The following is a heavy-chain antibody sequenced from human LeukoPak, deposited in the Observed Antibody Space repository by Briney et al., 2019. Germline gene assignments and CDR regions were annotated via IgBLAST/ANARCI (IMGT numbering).Heavy chain of an antibody. CDR3: VTPRSWELSDMAV. CDR2: VYHNGET. CDR1: GYSITTNYY. V-gene: IGHV4-38-2*02. J-gene: IGHJ6*03. Sequence: PETLSLTCTVSGYSITTNYYWAWIRQSPGTGLKWIGSVYHNGETYYNPSLKSRVIISVDTSKNEFSLRLTSVTAADTAVYYCVTPRSWELSDMAVWGKGTTVIVSS. D-gene: IGHD1-26*01.